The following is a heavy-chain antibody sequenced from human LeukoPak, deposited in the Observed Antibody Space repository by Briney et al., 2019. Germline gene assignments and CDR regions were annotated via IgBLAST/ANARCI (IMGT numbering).Heavy chain of an antibody. D-gene: IGHD1-26*01. J-gene: IGHJ4*02. V-gene: IGHV4-61*02. CDR2: IYTSGST. CDR1: GGSISSGSYY. Sequence: SETLSLTCTVSGGSISSGSYYWSWIRQPAGKGLEWIGRIYTSGSTNYNPSLKSRVTISVDTSKNQFSLKLSSVTAADTAVYYCARVRVGATTTFDYWGQGTLVTVSS. CDR3: ARVRVGATTTFDY.